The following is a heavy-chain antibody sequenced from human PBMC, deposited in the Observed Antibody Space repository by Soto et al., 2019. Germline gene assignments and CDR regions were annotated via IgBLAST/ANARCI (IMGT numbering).Heavy chain of an antibody. D-gene: IGHD3-22*01. CDR3: ARGDSSGYYYEWAFDY. CDR1: GGSISSGGYY. V-gene: IGHV4-31*03. CDR2: IYYSGST. Sequence: QVQLQESGPGLVKPSQTLSLTCTVSGGSISSGGYYWSWIRQHPGKGLEWIGYIYYSGSTYYNPSLQNRVTISADTSKNQFSLKLSSVTAADKAGYYCARGDSSGYYYEWAFDYWGQGTLVTVS. J-gene: IGHJ4*02.